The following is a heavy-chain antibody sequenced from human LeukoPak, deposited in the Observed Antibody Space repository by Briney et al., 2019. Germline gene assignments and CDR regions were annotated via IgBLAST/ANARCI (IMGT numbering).Heavy chain of an antibody. CDR3: ARGAWSENPFDY. J-gene: IGHJ4*02. D-gene: IGHD1-14*01. V-gene: IGHV3-21*01. Sequence: GGSLRLSCAASGFTFSSYAMSWVRQAPGKGLEWVSFISSSSSYIYDADSVKGRFTISRDNAKKSLYLQMDSLRAEDTAVYYCARGAWSENPFDYWGQGTLVTVSS. CDR2: ISSSSSYI. CDR1: GFTFSSYA.